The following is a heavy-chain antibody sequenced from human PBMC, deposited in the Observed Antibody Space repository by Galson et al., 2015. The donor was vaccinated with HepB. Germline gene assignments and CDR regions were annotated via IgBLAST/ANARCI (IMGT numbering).Heavy chain of an antibody. Sequence: SLRLSCAASGFTFSSYSMNWVRQAPGKGLEWVSYISSSSSTIYYADSVKGRFTISRDNAKNSLYLQMNSLRAEDTAVYYCARGAYGDYPVRFDPWGQGTLVTVSS. D-gene: IGHD4-17*01. CDR2: ISSSSSTI. J-gene: IGHJ5*02. CDR1: GFTFSSYS. V-gene: IGHV3-48*01. CDR3: ARGAYGDYPVRFDP.